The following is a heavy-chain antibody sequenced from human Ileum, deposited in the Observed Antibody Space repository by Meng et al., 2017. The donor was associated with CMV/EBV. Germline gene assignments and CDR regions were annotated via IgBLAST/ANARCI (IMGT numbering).Heavy chain of an antibody. J-gene: IGHJ4*01. Sequence: GGSLRLSCATSGFTLSSYWMTWVRQAPGKRMEWLAKIGPDGSETDYVDSLEGRFTISRDNAKNSLYLQMNSLRAEDTAVYYCARYYCATGSCFIDYWGHGTLVTVSS. D-gene: IGHD2-15*01. CDR1: GFTLSSYW. CDR2: IGPDGSET. CDR3: ARYYCATGSCFIDY. V-gene: IGHV3-7*01.